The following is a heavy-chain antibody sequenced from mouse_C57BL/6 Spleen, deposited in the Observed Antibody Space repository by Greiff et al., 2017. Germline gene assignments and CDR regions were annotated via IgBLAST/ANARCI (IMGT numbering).Heavy chain of an antibody. V-gene: IGHV1-55*01. CDR1: GYTFTSYW. CDR2: IYPGSGST. CDR3: ASGIYDGNCAMDY. D-gene: IGHD2-1*01. J-gene: IGHJ4*01. Sequence: QVQLQQPGAELVKPGASVKMSCKASGYTFTSYWITWVKQRPGQGLEWIGEIYPGSGSTNYNEKFKGKATLTADTSSSTAYMQLSSLTSEDSAVYYCASGIYDGNCAMDYWGQGTSVTVSS.